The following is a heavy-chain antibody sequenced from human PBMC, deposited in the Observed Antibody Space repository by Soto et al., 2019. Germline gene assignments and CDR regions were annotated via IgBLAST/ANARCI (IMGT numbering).Heavy chain of an antibody. CDR1: GASISSGDYY. D-gene: IGHD3-10*02. CDR2: IFHSGET. V-gene: IGHV4-30-4*08. J-gene: IGHJ3*01. CDR3: ARSHYVLGDFDV. Sequence: QVQLQESGPGLVKPSETLSLTCTVSGASISSGDYYWSWIRQSPGKGLQWNGYIFHSGETYYTPSLESRLSISIDASKNQLSLNLNSVTAADTAVYVCARSHYVLGDFDVWGPGTVVTVSS.